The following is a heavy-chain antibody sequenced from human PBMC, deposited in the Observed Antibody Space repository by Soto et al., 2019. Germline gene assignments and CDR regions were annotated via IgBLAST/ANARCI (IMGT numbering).Heavy chain of an antibody. V-gene: IGHV3-23*01. J-gene: IGHJ3*02. D-gene: IGHD1-1*01. CDR1: TFIFSDYA. CDR2: IGGPGTDT. CDR3: AKDGVSYNSVWDAFDI. Sequence: EVRLLESGGGLLQPGRSLRLSCTASTFIFSDYAMSWVRQAPGKGLEWVSSIGGPGTDTYYADSVKGRFTISRDNSRNTLFLQMNNQRTEDTARYYCAKDGVSYNSVWDAFDIWGQGSMVTFSS.